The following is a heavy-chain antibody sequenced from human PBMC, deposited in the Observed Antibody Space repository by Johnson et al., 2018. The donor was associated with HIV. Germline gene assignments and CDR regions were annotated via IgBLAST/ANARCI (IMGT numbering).Heavy chain of an antibody. D-gene: IGHD3-3*01. CDR3: ARASLEWLLSLVPLGAFDI. V-gene: IGHV3-7*01. J-gene: IGHJ3*02. CDR2: ITQDGSEK. Sequence: VQLVESGGGLVQPGGSLRLSCAASGFTFSSYWMSWVRQAPGKGLEWVANITQDGSEKYYVASVKGRFTISRDNAKNSRYLQMNSLRAEDTAVYYCARASLEWLLSLVPLGAFDIWGQGTMVTVSS. CDR1: GFTFSSYW.